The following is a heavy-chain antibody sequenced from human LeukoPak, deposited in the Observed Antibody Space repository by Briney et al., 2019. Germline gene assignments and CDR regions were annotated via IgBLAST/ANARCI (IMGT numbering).Heavy chain of an antibody. CDR1: GFTFSSYG. V-gene: IGHV3-30*03. Sequence: GGSLRLSCAASGFTFSSYGMHWVRQAPGKGLEWVAVISYDGSNKYYADSVKGRFTISRDNSKNTLYLQMNSLRAEDTAVYYCARALDYWGQGTLVTVSS. J-gene: IGHJ4*02. CDR3: ARALDY. CDR2: ISYDGSNK.